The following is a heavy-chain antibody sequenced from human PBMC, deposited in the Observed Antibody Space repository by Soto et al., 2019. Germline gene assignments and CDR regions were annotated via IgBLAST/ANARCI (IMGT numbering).Heavy chain of an antibody. D-gene: IGHD2-15*01. Sequence: EVQLVESGGNLVQPGGSLRLSCEASGFTFSGFDIHWVRQPTGKGLEWVSTIGTAGDTYYAVSVKGRFTISRDNAKNSLSLQMNSRRAGDTAVYFCARGQEVGAHFFDSWGQGTQVTVSS. CDR1: GFTFSGFD. V-gene: IGHV3-13*01. CDR2: IGTAGDT. CDR3: ARGQEVGAHFFDS. J-gene: IGHJ4*02.